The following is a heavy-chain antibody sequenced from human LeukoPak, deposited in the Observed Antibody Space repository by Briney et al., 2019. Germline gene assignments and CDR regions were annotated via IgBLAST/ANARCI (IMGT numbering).Heavy chain of an antibody. CDR1: GGSISSSSYY. V-gene: IGHV4-39*07. J-gene: IGHJ4*02. CDR2: IYYSGST. D-gene: IGHD3-10*01. Sequence: PSETLSLTCTVSGGSISSSSYYWGWIRQPPGKGLEWIGSIYYSGSTYYNPSLKSRVTISVDTSKNQFSLKLSSVTAEDTAVYYCARVIGVVRADYYFDYWGQGTLVAVSS. CDR3: ARVIGVVRADYYFDY.